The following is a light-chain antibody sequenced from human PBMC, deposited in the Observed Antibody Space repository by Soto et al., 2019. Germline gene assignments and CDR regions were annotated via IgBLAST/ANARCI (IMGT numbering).Light chain of an antibody. V-gene: IGKV3-20*01. CDR3: QQYGSSRLT. CDR1: QSVSSY. J-gene: IGKJ4*01. CDR2: DAS. Sequence: EIVLTQSPATLSLSPGERATLSCRASQSVSSYLAWYQQKAGQAPRLLIYDASNRATGIPARFSGSGSGTDFTLTISRLEPEDFAVYYCQQYGSSRLTFGGGTKVDIK.